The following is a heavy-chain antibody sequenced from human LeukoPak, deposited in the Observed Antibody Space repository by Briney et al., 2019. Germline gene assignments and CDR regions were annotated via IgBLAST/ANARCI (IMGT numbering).Heavy chain of an antibody. CDR2: ISSSGSTI. J-gene: IGHJ4*02. CDR3: ASDSSRGYCSGGSCFQGY. CDR1: GFTFSDYY. Sequence: GGSLRLSCAASGFTFSDYYMSWIRQAPGKGLEWVSYISSSGSTIYYADSVKGRFTISRDNANNSLYLQMNSLRAEDTAVYYCASDSSRGYCSGGSCFQGYWGQGTLVAVSS. D-gene: IGHD2-15*01. V-gene: IGHV3-11*04.